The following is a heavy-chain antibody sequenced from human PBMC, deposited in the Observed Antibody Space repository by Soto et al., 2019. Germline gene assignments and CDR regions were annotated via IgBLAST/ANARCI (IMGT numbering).Heavy chain of an antibody. D-gene: IGHD3-10*01. V-gene: IGHV3-53*01. CDR2: IYSGGYT. J-gene: IGHJ4*02. CDR3: ATPPGGGGY. Sequence: EVQLVESGGGLIQPGGSLRLSCAVSGFTVSNNYMSWVRQAPGKGLEGVSVIYSGGYTAYGDSVKGRFTISRDNSKNTPYLQINSPGAHAPAVYSCATPPGGGGYWSQGTLVTVSS. CDR1: GFTVSNNY.